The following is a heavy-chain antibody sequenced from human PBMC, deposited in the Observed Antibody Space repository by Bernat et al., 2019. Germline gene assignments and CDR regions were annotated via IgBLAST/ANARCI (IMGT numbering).Heavy chain of an antibody. Sequence: EVQLVESGGGLVQPGGSLRLSCAASGFTVSSNYMSWVRQAPGKGLEWVSVIGGGGDITYYADSVKGRFTLSRDNSKNTLYLQMNSLRAEDTAMYYCAKGTGYSSGTHIDYWGQGTLVTVSS. CDR2: IGGGGDIT. D-gene: IGHD6-25*01. CDR3: AKGTGYSSGTHIDY. CDR1: GFTVSSNY. V-gene: IGHV3-53*01. J-gene: IGHJ4*02.